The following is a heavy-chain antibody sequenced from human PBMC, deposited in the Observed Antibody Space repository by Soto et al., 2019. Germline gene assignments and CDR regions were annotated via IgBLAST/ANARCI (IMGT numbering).Heavy chain of an antibody. V-gene: IGHV3-30*18. CDR3: AKDSGYSSSWYYYYGMDV. J-gene: IGHJ6*02. Sequence: QVQLVESGGGVVQPGRSLRLSCAASGFTFSSYGMHWVRQAPGKGLEWVAVISYDGSNKYYADSVKGRFTISRDNSKNTLYLQRNSLRAEDTAVYYCAKDSGYSSSWYYYYGMDVWGQGTTVTVSS. CDR2: ISYDGSNK. D-gene: IGHD6-13*01. CDR1: GFTFSSYG.